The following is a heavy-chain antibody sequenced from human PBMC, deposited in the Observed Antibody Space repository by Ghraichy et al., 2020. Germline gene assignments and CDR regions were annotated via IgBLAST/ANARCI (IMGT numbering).Heavy chain of an antibody. J-gene: IGHJ5*02. CDR2: ISYSGST. CDR1: GGSISSYY. CDR3: ARTYDFWSGYYTP. D-gene: IGHD3-3*01. V-gene: IGHV4-59*01. Sequence: SETLSLTCTVSGGSISSYYWSWIRQPPGKGLEWIGYISYSGSTNYNPSLKSRVTISVDTSKNQFSLKLSSVTAADTAVYYCARTYDFWSGYYTPWGQGTLVTVSS.